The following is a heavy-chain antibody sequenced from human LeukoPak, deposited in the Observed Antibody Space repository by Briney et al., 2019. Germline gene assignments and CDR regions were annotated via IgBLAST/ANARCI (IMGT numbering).Heavy chain of an antibody. CDR3: ARTVYYYYYYMDV. CDR1: GGSISSYY. J-gene: IGHJ6*03. V-gene: IGHV4-59*08. Sequence: SETLSLTCTVSGGSISSYYWSWIRQPPGKGLEWIGYIYYSGSTNYNPSLKSRVTISVDTSKSQFSLMLSSVTAADTAVYYCARTVYYYYYYMDVWGKGTTVTVSS. CDR2: IYYSGST.